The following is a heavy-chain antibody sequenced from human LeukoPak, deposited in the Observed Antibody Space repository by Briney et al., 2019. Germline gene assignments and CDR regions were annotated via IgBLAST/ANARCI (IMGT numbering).Heavy chain of an antibody. CDR3: GRVISYTNSLDP. V-gene: IGHV1-18*01. Sequence: ASVKVSFKATVYIYTNYDIRWVRPPPGQGLAWMGWISGYSGNQNHPQKFQDRITITTDTSTSTAYTAKRSLETDGTAVFYCGRVISYTNSLDPWGQGTLVTVSS. J-gene: IGHJ5*02. CDR1: VYIYTNYD. D-gene: IGHD2-8*01. CDR2: ISGYSGNQ.